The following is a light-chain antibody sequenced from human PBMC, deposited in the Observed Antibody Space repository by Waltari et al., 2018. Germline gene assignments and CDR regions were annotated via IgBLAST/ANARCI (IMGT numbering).Light chain of an antibody. CDR1: QSISSY. J-gene: IGKJ3*01. CDR3: QQSYSTPLFT. V-gene: IGKV1-39*01. Sequence: DIQMTQSPSSLSASVGDRVTITCRASQSISSYLNWYQQKPGKAPNLLIYAASSLQSGVPSRVSGSGSGTDFTLTISSLQPEDFATYYCQQSYSTPLFTFGPGTKVDIK. CDR2: AAS.